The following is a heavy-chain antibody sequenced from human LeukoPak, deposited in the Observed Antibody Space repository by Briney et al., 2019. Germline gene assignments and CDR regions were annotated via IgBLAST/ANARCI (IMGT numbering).Heavy chain of an antibody. CDR3: AKKGATTGDFDY. J-gene: IGHJ4*02. CDR1: GFTFSSYG. Sequence: GGSLRLSCAASGFTFSSYGMHWVRQAPGKGLEWVAVISYDGSNKYYADSVKGRFTISRDNSKDTLYLQMNSLRAEDTAVYYCAKKGATTGDFDYWGQGTLVTVSS. V-gene: IGHV3-30*18. D-gene: IGHD1-26*01. CDR2: ISYDGSNK.